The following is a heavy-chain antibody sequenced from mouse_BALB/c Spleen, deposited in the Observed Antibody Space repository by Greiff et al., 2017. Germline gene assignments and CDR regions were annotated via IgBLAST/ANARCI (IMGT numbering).Heavy chain of an antibody. J-gene: IGHJ4*01. CDR1: GFNIKDYY. Sequence: EVQVVESGAELVRPGALVKLSCKASGFNIKDYYMHWVKQRPEQGLEWIGWIDPENGNTIYDPKFQGKASITADTSSNTAYLQLSSLTSEDTAVYYCARGVPFTTVDDWGQGTSVTVSS. V-gene: IGHV14-1*02. D-gene: IGHD1-1*01. CDR2: IDPENGNT. CDR3: ARGVPFTTVDD.